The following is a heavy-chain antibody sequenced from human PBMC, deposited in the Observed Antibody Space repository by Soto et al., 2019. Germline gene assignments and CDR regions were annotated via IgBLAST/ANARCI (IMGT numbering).Heavy chain of an antibody. CDR1: GYTFTSYD. D-gene: IGHD2-2*01. J-gene: IGHJ4*02. CDR2: MNPNSGNT. Sequence: ASVKVSCKASGYTFTSYDINWVRQATGQGLEWMGWMNPNSGNTGYAQKFQGRVTMTRNTSIRTAYMELSSLRSEDTAVYYCARPLYCSSTSCSYALDYWGQGTLVTVSS. V-gene: IGHV1-8*01. CDR3: ARPLYCSSTSCSYALDY.